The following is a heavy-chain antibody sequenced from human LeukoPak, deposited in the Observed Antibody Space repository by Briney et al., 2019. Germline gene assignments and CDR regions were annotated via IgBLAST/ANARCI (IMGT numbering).Heavy chain of an antibody. CDR1: GFSCGRCR. V-gene: IGHV3-30*03. Sequence: RCLRLSCAAYGFSCGRCRMQWLRQAAGVGLEWVTVISYDGSNKYYADFVKGRFTISRDNSKNTLYLQMNSLRAEDTAVYYCASGQYYYDSSGYSHFDGWGQGTLVTVSS. CDR2: ISYDGSNK. CDR3: ASGQYYYDSSGYSHFDG. D-gene: IGHD3-22*01. J-gene: IGHJ4*02.